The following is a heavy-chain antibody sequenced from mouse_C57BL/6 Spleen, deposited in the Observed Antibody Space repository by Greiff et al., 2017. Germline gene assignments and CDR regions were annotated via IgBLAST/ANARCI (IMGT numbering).Heavy chain of an antibody. CDR2: INPNYGTT. V-gene: IGHV1-39*01. CDR1: GYSFTDYN. Sequence: EVQLQQSGPELVKPGASVKISCKASGYSFTDYNMNWVKQSNGKSLEWIGVINPNYGTTSYNQKFKGKATLTVDQSSSPAYMQLNSLTSEDSAVYYGASCGEYAYYYAMDDWGQGTSVTVSS. D-gene: IGHD2-13*01. CDR3: ASCGEYAYYYAMDD. J-gene: IGHJ4*01.